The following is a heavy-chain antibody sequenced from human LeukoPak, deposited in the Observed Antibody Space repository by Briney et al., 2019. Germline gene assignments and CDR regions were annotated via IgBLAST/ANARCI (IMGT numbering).Heavy chain of an antibody. V-gene: IGHV1-2*02. Sequence: ASVKVSCKASGYTFTGYYMHWVRQAPGQGLEWMGWINPNSGGTNYAQKFQGGVTMTRDTSISTAYMELSRLRSDNTAVYYCARDGPQFVYYYMDVWGKGTTVTVSS. CDR1: GYTFTGYY. D-gene: IGHD5-24*01. CDR2: INPNSGGT. J-gene: IGHJ6*03. CDR3: ARDGPQFVYYYMDV.